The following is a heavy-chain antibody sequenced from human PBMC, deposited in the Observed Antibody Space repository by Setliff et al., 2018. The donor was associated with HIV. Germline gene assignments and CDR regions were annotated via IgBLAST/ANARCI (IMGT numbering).Heavy chain of an antibody. CDR3: ARVTIFGVVFDY. Sequence: SETLSLTCPVSGGSISSGGYYWSWIRQHPGKGLEWIGYIYYSGTTYYNPSLKSRVTVSVDTSKNQFSLKLSSVTAADTAVYYCARVTIFGVVFDYWGQGTLVTVSS. CDR2: IYYSGTT. D-gene: IGHD3-3*01. CDR1: GGSISSGGYY. V-gene: IGHV4-31*03. J-gene: IGHJ4*02.